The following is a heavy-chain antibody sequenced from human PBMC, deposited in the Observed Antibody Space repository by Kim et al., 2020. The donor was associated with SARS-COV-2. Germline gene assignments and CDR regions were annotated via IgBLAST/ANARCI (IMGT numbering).Heavy chain of an antibody. CDR3: ARDPGGAEGRGEY. D-gene: IGHD3-16*01. CDR2: ISHNGGT. CDR1: GVSISSSL. J-gene: IGHJ4*02. Sequence: SETLSLTCTVSGVSISSSLWSWIRQPPGKGLEWIGFISHNGGTNYNPSLKSRVTISVDTSQNQFSLKLSSVTAADTALYFCARDPGGAEGRGEYWGQGTL. V-gene: IGHV4-59*01.